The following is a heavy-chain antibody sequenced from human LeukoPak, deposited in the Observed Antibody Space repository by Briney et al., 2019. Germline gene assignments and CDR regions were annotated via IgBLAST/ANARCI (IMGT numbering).Heavy chain of an antibody. CDR1: GGSISSYY. D-gene: IGHD3-3*01. J-gene: IGHJ5*02. CDR2: ICYSGST. CDR3: ARDHYDFWSGYPNWFDP. Sequence: SETLSLTCTVSGGSISSYYWSWIRQPPGKGLEWIGYICYSGSTNYNPSLKSRVTISVDTSKNQFSLKLSSVTAADTAVYYCARDHYDFWSGYPNWFDPWGQGTLVTVSS. V-gene: IGHV4-59*01.